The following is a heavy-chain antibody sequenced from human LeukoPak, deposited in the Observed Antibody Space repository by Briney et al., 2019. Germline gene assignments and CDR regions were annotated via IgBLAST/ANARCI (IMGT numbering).Heavy chain of an antibody. CDR1: GGSISSGGYS. V-gene: IGHV4-30-2*01. CDR2: IYHSGST. D-gene: IGHD3-10*02. CDR3: ARDTMIGGFDI. Sequence: SETLSLTCAVSGGSISSGGYSWSWIRQPPGKGLEWIGYIYHSGSTYYNPSLKSRVTISVDRSKNQFFLKLTSVTAADTAVYYCARDTMIGGFDIWGQGTMVTVSS. J-gene: IGHJ3*02.